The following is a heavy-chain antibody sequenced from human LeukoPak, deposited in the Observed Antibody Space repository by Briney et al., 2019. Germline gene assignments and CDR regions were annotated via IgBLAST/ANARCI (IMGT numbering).Heavy chain of an antibody. CDR2: MNPNSGNT. CDR3: ARKGPRSWFDP. CDR1: GYTFTSYD. J-gene: IGHJ5*02. Sequence: ASVKVSCKASGYTFTSYDINWVRQATGQRLEWMGWMNPNSGNTGYAQKFQGRVTITRNTSISTAYMELSSLRSEDTAVYYCARKGPRSWFDPWGQGTLVTVSS. V-gene: IGHV1-8*03.